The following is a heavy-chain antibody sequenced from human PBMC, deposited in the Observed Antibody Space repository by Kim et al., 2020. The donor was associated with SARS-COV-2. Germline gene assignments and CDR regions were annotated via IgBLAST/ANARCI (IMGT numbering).Heavy chain of an antibody. CDR3: ARGTSYYDILTGYSEYYFDY. D-gene: IGHD3-9*01. CDR1: GFTFSSYA. J-gene: IGHJ4*02. Sequence: GGSLRLSCAASGFTFSSYAMHWVRQAPGKGLEWVAVISYDGSNKYYADSVKGRFTISRDNSKNTLYLQMNSLRAEDTAVYYCARGTSYYDILTGYSEYYFDYWGQGTLVTVSS. V-gene: IGHV3-30-3*01. CDR2: ISYDGSNK.